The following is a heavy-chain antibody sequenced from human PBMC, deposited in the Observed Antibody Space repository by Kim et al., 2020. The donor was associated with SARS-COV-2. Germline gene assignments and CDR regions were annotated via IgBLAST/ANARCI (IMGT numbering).Heavy chain of an antibody. CDR3: ARGATPISFLDY. CDR1: GGTFSSYA. J-gene: IGHJ4*02. Sequence: PVKVSCKASGGTFSSYAISWVRQAPGQGLEWMGGIIPIFGTANYAQKFQGRVTITADESTSTAYMELSSLRSEDTAVYYCARGATPISFLDYWGQGTLVTVSS. CDR2: IIPIFGTA. D-gene: IGHD2-15*01. V-gene: IGHV1-69*13.